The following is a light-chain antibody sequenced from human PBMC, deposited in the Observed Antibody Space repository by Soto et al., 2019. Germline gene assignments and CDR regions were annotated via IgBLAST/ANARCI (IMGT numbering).Light chain of an antibody. J-gene: IGKJ5*01. CDR3: QQYNNWLRT. Sequence: EIVMTQSPATLSVSPGERATLSCRASQSVSSNLAWYQQKPGQAPRLLIYGASTRATGIPARFSGSGSVTEFTLTISSLQSEDFAVYYCQQYNNWLRTFGQGTRLEIK. V-gene: IGKV3-15*01. CDR2: GAS. CDR1: QSVSSN.